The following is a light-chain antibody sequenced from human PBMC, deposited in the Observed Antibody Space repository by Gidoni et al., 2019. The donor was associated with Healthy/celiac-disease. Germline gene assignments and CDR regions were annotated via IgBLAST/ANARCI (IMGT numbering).Light chain of an antibody. V-gene: IGLV1-40*01. CDR2: GNS. CDR3: QSYDSSLSGPVV. CDR1: SSNIGAGYA. J-gene: IGLJ2*01. Sequence: QSVLTQPPSLSGAPEQRVPLSCTGSSSNIGAGYAVHWYQQLPGTAPKLLIYGNSNRPSGVPDRFSGSKSGTSASLAITGLQAEDEADYYCQSYDSSLSGPVVFGGGAKLTVL.